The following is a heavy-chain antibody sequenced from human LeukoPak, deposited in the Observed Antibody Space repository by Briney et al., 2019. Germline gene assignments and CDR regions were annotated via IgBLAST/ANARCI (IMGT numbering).Heavy chain of an antibody. Sequence: GGSLRLSCVASGITFSNYAVSWVRQAPEKGLDWVSVISGSAHKIRYADSVKGRFTISRDNSENIVYLQMNNLRAEDTAVYYCAKDLYLRDFWSGYFDYWGQGIPVTVSS. D-gene: IGHD3-3*01. V-gene: IGHV3-23*01. CDR3: AKDLYLRDFWSGYFDY. CDR2: ISGSAHKI. CDR1: GITFSNYA. J-gene: IGHJ4*02.